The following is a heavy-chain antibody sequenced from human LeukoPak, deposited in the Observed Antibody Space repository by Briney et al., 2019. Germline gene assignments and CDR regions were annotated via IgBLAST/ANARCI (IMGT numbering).Heavy chain of an antibody. Sequence: ASVKVSCKASGSTFSSYAISWVRQAPGQGLEWMGGIIPIFGTANYAQKFQGRVTITADESTSTAYMELSSLRSEDTAVYYCARGTLGYCSSTSCYLPDDYWGQGTLVTVSS. D-gene: IGHD2-2*01. CDR2: IIPIFGTA. CDR3: ARGTLGYCSSTSCYLPDDY. CDR1: GSTFSSYA. J-gene: IGHJ4*02. V-gene: IGHV1-69*13.